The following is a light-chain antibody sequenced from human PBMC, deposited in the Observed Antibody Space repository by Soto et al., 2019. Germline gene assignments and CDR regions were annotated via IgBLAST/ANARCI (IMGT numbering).Light chain of an antibody. J-gene: IGLJ1*01. V-gene: IGLV2-8*01. Sequence: QSVLTQPPSASGSPGHSVTISCTGTRSDVGGYNYVSWYQQHPGKAPKLMIYEVSKRPSGVPDRFSASKSGNTASLTVSGLQAEDEADYYCSSYAGSNNLGVFGTGTKVTV. CDR2: EVS. CDR1: RSDVGGYNY. CDR3: SSYAGSNNLGV.